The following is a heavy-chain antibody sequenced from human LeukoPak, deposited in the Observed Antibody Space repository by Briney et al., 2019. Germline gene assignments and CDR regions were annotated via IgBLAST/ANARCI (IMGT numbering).Heavy chain of an antibody. V-gene: IGHV4-39*07. D-gene: IGHD3-10*01. Sequence: SSETLSLTCTVSGDSISSSNCYWGWIRQPPGKGLEWIGEINHSGSTNYNPSLKSRVTISVDTSKNQFSLKLSSVTAADTAVYYCARRAGYYGSGSYYKGVGYYYYYMDVWGKGTTVTISS. J-gene: IGHJ6*03. CDR3: ARRAGYYGSGSYYKGVGYYYYYMDV. CDR2: INHSGST. CDR1: GDSISSSNCY.